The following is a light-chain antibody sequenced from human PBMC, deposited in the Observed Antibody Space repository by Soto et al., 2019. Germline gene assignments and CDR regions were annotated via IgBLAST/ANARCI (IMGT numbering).Light chain of an antibody. J-gene: IGKJ5*01. CDR2: DAS. CDR1: QSVSSY. Sequence: EIVFTQGRATPALSPGERATLSCRASQSVSSYLAWYQQKPGQAPRLLIYDASNRATGIPARFSGSGSGTDYTLTISRLQPEAFATYYCQQSYSTPSITFGQGTRLEIK. CDR3: QQSYSTPSIT. V-gene: IGKV3-11*01.